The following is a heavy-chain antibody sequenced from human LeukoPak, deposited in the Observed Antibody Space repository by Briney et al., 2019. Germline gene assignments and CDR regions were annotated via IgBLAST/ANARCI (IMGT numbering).Heavy chain of an antibody. CDR2: ISSSSSTI. Sequence: GGSLRLSCAASGFTFSSYSMNWVRQAPGKGLEWVSYISSSSSTIYYADSVKGRFTISRDNAKNSLYLQMNSLRAEDTAVYYCARVVSDYYYMDVWGKGTTVTVSS. CDR1: GFTFSSYS. D-gene: IGHD2-21*01. CDR3: ARVVSDYYYMDV. J-gene: IGHJ6*03. V-gene: IGHV3-48*04.